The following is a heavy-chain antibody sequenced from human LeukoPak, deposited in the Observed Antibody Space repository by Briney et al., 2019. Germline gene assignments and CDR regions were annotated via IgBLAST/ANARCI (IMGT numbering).Heavy chain of an antibody. J-gene: IGHJ4*02. CDR1: GYTFTGYY. CDR3: ARIDYGDYVAFDY. CDR2: INPNSGGT. D-gene: IGHD4-17*01. V-gene: IGHV1-2*02. Sequence: ASVKVSCKASGYTFTGYYMHWVRQAPGQGLEWMGWINPNSGGTNYAQKFRGRVTMTRDTSISTAYMELSRLRSDDTAVYYCARIDYGDYVAFDYWGQGTLVTVSS.